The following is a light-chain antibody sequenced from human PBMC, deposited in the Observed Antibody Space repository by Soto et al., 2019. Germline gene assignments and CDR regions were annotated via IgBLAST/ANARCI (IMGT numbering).Light chain of an antibody. CDR1: SSDVGSYNL. V-gene: IGLV2-23*02. Sequence: QSVLTQPASVSGSPGQSITISCTGTSSDVGSYNLVSWHQQHPGKAHKLMIYEVSKRPSGVSNRFSGSKSGNTASLTISGFQAEDEADYYCCSYAGSSTFLYVFGTGTKVTVL. CDR2: EVS. CDR3: CSYAGSSTFLYV. J-gene: IGLJ1*01.